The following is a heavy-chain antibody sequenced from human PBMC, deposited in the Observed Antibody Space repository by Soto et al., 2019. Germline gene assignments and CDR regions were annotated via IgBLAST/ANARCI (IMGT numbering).Heavy chain of an antibody. CDR1: GGSISSSSYY. CDR3: WTCSSNWAYYYYMDV. V-gene: IGHV4-39*01. Sequence: PSETLSLTCTVSGGSISSSSYYWGWIRQPPGKGLEWIGSIYYSGSTYYNPSLKSRVTISVDTSKNQFSLKLSSVTAAGTAVYYCWTCSSNWAYYYYMDVWGKGTTVT. D-gene: IGHD2-2*01. J-gene: IGHJ6*03. CDR2: IYYSGST.